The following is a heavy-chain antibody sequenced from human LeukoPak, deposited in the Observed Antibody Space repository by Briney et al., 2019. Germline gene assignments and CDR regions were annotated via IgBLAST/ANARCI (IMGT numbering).Heavy chain of an antibody. Sequence: ASVKVSCKASGYSFPCYYVHWVRQAPGQGLEWMGWINPNSGGTNYAQKFQGRVTMTRYTSITTAYMELSSLRSDDTAVYYCARGPNSDFWSGYSNYFDDWGQGGLVTVSS. CDR2: INPNSGGT. CDR1: GYSFPCYY. V-gene: IGHV1-2*02. CDR3: ARGPNSDFWSGYSNYFDD. J-gene: IGHJ4*02. D-gene: IGHD3-3*01.